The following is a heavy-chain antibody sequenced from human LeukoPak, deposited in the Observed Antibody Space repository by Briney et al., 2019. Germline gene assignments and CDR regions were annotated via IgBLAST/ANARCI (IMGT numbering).Heavy chain of an antibody. CDR1: LGTFSSYA. J-gene: IGHJ5*02. CDR2: IIPLFVTA. D-gene: IGHD4-17*01. V-gene: IGHV1-69*13. Sequence: ASVKVSCKHSLGTFSSYAISWVRQAPAQRLERMGAIIPLFVTANYAQKFQGRVTITADESTSTAYMELSSLRSEDTAVYYCARDPSDYGGPHSWFDPWGQGTLVTVSS. CDR3: ARDPSDYGGPHSWFDP.